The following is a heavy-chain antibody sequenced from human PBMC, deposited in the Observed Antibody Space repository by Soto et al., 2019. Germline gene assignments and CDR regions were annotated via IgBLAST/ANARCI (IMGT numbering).Heavy chain of an antibody. Sequence: EVQVVESGGGVVQPGGSLRLSCAASGFTFSRYDMHWVRQATGKGLEWVSAIGTAGDQYYSGSVKGRFTISRENAKNSLYLQMNRLRAGDTAVYYCARALSLYDNDDYAPYYYYHGMDVWGQGTTVTVSS. CDR2: IGTAGDQ. V-gene: IGHV3-13*05. CDR3: ARALSLYDNDDYAPYYYYHGMDV. D-gene: IGHD4-17*01. CDR1: GFTFSRYD. J-gene: IGHJ6*02.